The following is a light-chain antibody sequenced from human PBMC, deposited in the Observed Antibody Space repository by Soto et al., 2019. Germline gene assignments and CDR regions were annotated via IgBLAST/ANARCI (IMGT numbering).Light chain of an antibody. CDR2: LNSDGSH. V-gene: IGLV4-69*01. CDR1: SGHSSYG. CDR3: QTWGTDIVV. Sequence: QSVLTQSPSASASLGASVKLTCTLSSGHSSYGIAWHQQQPEKGPRHLMKLNSDGSHSKGDGIPDRFSGSSSGAERYLTISSLQSEDEADYYWQTWGTDIVVFGGGTKVTVL. J-gene: IGLJ2*01.